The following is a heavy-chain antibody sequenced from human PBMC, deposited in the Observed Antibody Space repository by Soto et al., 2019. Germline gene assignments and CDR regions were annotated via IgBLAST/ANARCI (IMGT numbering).Heavy chain of an antibody. CDR2: ISGSGGST. J-gene: IGHJ4*02. CDR1: GFTFSSYA. Sequence: GGSLRLSCAASGFTFSSYAMSWVRQAPGKGLEWVSAISGSGGSTYYADSVKGRFTISRDNSKNTLYLQMNSLRAEDTAVYYCARHLGFLEWFPFDYWGQGTLVTVSS. D-gene: IGHD3-3*01. CDR3: ARHLGFLEWFPFDY. V-gene: IGHV3-23*01.